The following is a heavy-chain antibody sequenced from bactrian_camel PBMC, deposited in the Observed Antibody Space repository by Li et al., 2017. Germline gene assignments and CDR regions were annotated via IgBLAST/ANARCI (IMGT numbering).Heavy chain of an antibody. J-gene: IGHJ4*01. Sequence: HVQLVESGGGSVQAGGSLRLSCVVSGHSRGSNCVGWYRLPPGRAPAEREGIAAIRRSGGETWYAGSVKGRFTISRDSAKNTVYLEMYGLEPGDTAMYYCAAHSGALCSDWTRYNTWGQGTQVTVS. CDR1: GHSRGSNC. CDR3: AAHSGALCSDWTRYNT. CDR2: IRRSGGET. V-gene: IGHV3S56*01. D-gene: IGHD1*01.